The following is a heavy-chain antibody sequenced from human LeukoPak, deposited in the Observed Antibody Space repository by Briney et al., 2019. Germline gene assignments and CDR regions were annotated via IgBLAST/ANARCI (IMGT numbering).Heavy chain of an antibody. D-gene: IGHD3-22*01. Sequence: SETLSLTCAVYGVSFSGYYWTWIRQPPGKGLEWIGEINHSGSTNYNPSLKSRVTISVDTSKNQFSLKLSSVTAADTAVYYCARGRRYYDSSGYYYALTPLDYWGQGTLVTVSS. CDR1: GVSFSGYY. CDR2: INHSGST. V-gene: IGHV4-34*01. J-gene: IGHJ4*02. CDR3: ARGRRYYDSSGYYYALTPLDY.